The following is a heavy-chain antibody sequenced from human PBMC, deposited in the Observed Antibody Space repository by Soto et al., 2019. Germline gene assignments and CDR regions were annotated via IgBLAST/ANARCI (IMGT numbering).Heavy chain of an antibody. CDR1: GGSISSYY. Sequence: TSETLSLTCTVSGGSISSYYWSWIRQPPGKGLEWIGYIYYSGSTNYNPSLKSRVTISVDTSKNQFSLKLSSVTAADTAVYYCARIRHGNGDGFDIWGQGTKVTVSS. CDR3: ARIRHGNGDGFDI. V-gene: IGHV4-59*01. D-gene: IGHD2-15*01. CDR2: IYYSGST. J-gene: IGHJ3*02.